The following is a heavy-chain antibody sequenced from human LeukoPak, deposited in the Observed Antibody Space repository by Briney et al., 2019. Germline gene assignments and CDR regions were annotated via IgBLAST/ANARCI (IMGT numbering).Heavy chain of an antibody. CDR1: GFTFDDYA. D-gene: IGHD4-17*01. V-gene: IGHV3-9*01. CDR3: AACHDYGDYGSFDY. Sequence: PGGSLRLSCAASGFTFDDYAMHWVRQAPGKGLEWVSGISWNSGSIGYADSVKGRFTISRDNAKNSLYLQMNSLRAEDTALYYCAACHDYGDYGSFDYWGQGTLVTVSS. J-gene: IGHJ4*02. CDR2: ISWNSGSI.